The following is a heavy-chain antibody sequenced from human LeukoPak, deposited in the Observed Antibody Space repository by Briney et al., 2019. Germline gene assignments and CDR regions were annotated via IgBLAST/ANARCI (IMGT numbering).Heavy chain of an antibody. J-gene: IGHJ6*03. CDR1: GYTLTSSI. Sequence: GASVTVSCKAAGYTLTSSIIAWVRQAPGQGLEWMGGISAFNGNTQYAQKFQGTVTMTTDTSTRTAYMELRSLRSDDTAVYYCARGRGAQLVGVTTYYYMDVWGKGTTVTVSS. CDR3: ARGRGAQLVGVTTYYYMDV. V-gene: IGHV1-18*01. D-gene: IGHD1-26*01. CDR2: ISAFNGNT.